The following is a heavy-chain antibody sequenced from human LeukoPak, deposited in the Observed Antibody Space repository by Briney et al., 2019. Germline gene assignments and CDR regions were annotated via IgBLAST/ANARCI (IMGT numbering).Heavy chain of an antibody. CDR1: GFTFSSYW. J-gene: IGHJ4*02. V-gene: IGHV3-7*01. CDR2: IKQDGSEK. Sequence: PGGSLRLSCAASGFTFSSYWMSWVRQAPGKGLEWVANIKQDGSEKYYVDSVKGRFTISRDNAKNSLYLQMNSLRAEDTAVYYCARVWYSSSYVTTPYYFDYWGQGTLVTVSS. CDR3: ARVWYSSSYVTTPYYFDY. D-gene: IGHD6-13*01.